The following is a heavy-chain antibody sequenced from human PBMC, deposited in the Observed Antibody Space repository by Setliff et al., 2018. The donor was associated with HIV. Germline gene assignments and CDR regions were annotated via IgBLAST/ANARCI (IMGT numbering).Heavy chain of an antibody. V-gene: IGHV1-18*01. CDR1: GGTFSSYG. Sequence: ASVKVSCKASGGTFSSYGISWVRQAPGQGLEWMGWISAYNGNTNYAQKLQGRVTMTTDTSTSTAYMELRSLRSDDTAVYYCARGHVGITPFDIWGQGTMVTVSS. CDR3: ARGHVGITPFDI. D-gene: IGHD3-10*01. CDR2: ISAYNGNT. J-gene: IGHJ3*02.